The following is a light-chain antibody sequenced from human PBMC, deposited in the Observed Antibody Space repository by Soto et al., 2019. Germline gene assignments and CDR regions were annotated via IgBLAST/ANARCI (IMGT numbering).Light chain of an antibody. CDR1: QDTSRS. Sequence: DTRVTQSPSFLSASVGDRVTITCRASQDTSRSLGWYQQKPGKAPKLLIYDASSLESGVPSRFSGSGSGTEFTLTISSLQPDDFATYYCQQYNTYSLLTFGGGTKVDIK. CDR3: QQYNTYSLLT. CDR2: DAS. V-gene: IGKV1-5*01. J-gene: IGKJ4*01.